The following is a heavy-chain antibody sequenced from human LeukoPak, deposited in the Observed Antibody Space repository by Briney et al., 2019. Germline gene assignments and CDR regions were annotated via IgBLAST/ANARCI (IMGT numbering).Heavy chain of an antibody. J-gene: IGHJ5*02. D-gene: IGHD6-6*01. Sequence: ASVKVSCKASGGTFSSYSISWVRQAPGQRLEWMGWINAGNGNTKYSQKFQGRVTITRDTSASTAYMELSSLRSEDTAVYYCARGTYSSSLGWFDPWGQGTLVTVSS. CDR2: INAGNGNT. CDR1: GGTFSSYS. V-gene: IGHV1-3*01. CDR3: ARGTYSSSLGWFDP.